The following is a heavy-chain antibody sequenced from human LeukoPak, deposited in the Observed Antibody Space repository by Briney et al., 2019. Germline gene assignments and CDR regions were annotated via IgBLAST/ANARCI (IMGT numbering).Heavy chain of an antibody. CDR3: ARAGYGAYDTPDY. CDR1: GFTFSSYA. V-gene: IGHV3-30-3*01. Sequence: GSLRLSCAASGFTFSSYAMHWVRQAPGKGLEWVAVISYDGSNKYYADSVKGRFTISRDNSKNTLYLQMNSLRAEDTAVYYCARAGYGAYDTPDYWGQGTLVTVSS. CDR2: ISYDGSNK. J-gene: IGHJ4*02. D-gene: IGHD4-17*01.